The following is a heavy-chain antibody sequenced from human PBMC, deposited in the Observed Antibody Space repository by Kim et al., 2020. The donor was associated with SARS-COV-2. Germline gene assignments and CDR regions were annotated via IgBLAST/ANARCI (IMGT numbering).Heavy chain of an antibody. Sequence: GGSLRLSCAASGFTFSSYGMHWVRQAPGKGLEWVAVIWYDGSNKYYADSVKGRFTISRDNSKNTLYLQMNSLRAEDTAVYYCARDLFLNPVRLKVAAGGVWGQGTTVTVSS. CDR2: IWYDGSNK. J-gene: IGHJ6*02. D-gene: IGHD6-25*01. CDR3: ARDLFLNPVRLKVAAGGV. CDR1: GFTFSSYG. V-gene: IGHV3-33*01.